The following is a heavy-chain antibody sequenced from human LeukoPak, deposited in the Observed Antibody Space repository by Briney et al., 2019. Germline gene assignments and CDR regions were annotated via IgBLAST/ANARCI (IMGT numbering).Heavy chain of an antibody. Sequence: GGSLRLSCAASGFTFSSYAMNWVRLAPGKGLEWVSTISDSGTRTHFADSVKGRFTISRDNSKNTLYLQMNSLRAEDTAVYYCAKDIRRGSGSFFDYWGQGTLVTASA. CDR3: AKDIRRGSGSFFDY. D-gene: IGHD3-10*01. J-gene: IGHJ4*02. V-gene: IGHV3-23*01. CDR1: GFTFSSYA. CDR2: ISDSGTRT.